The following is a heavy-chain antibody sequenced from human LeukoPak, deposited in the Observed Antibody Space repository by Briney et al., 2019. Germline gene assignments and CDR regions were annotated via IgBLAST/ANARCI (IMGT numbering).Heavy chain of an antibody. CDR2: MYHSGSS. V-gene: IGHV4-38-2*02. CDR1: GYSISSGYY. D-gene: IGHD3-22*01. Sequence: PSETLSLTCTVSGYSISSGYYWGWIRQPPGKGLEWIGSMYHSGSSYYNPSLKSRVTMSIHTSKKQFSLRLSSVTAADTAVYYCARGSYYYDSSQFGAFDIWGQGTMVTVSS. J-gene: IGHJ3*02. CDR3: ARGSYYYDSSQFGAFDI.